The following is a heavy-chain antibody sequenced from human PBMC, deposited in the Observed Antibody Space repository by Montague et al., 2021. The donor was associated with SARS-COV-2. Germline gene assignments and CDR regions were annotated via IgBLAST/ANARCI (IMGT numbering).Heavy chain of an antibody. Sequence: GSLRLSCAASGFTVSSNYMNWVRQAPGTGLEWVSVIYSGGSTYYADSVKGRFTISRDNSKNTLYLQMNSVRAEDTAVYYCARGGRYYDSRGYGDAFDIWGQGTMVTASS. D-gene: IGHD3-22*01. CDR1: GFTVSSNY. CDR2: IYSGGST. J-gene: IGHJ3*02. CDR3: ARGGRYYDSRGYGDAFDI. V-gene: IGHV3-66*01.